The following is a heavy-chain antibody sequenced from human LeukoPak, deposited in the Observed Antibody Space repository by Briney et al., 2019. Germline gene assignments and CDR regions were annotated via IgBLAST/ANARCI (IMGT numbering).Heavy chain of an antibody. CDR3: ARDLAVAGTSYYYYMDV. CDR2: ISAYNGNT. CDR1: GYTFTSYG. Sequence: ASVKVSCKASGYTFTSYGISWVRQAPGQGLEWMGWISAYNGNTNYAQKLQGRVTMTTDTSTSTACMELRSLRSDDTAVYYCARDLAVAGTSYYYYMDVWGKGTTVTVSS. J-gene: IGHJ6*03. D-gene: IGHD6-19*01. V-gene: IGHV1-18*01.